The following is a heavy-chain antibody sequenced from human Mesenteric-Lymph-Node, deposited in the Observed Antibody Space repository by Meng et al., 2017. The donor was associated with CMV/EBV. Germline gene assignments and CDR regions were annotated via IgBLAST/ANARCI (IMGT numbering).Heavy chain of an antibody. Sequence: GGSLRLSCETSGYIFHYYAMHWVRQAPGKGLEWVAVVSYDGGNKNYADSVKGRFIISRDNSKNTLYMQMNSLRPEDTAIYYCAGDRSQLGTDGVDVWGQGTTVTVSS. J-gene: IGHJ6*02. D-gene: IGHD6-6*01. CDR1: GYIFHYYA. V-gene: IGHV3-30*04. CDR3: AGDRSQLGTDGVDV. CDR2: VSYDGGNK.